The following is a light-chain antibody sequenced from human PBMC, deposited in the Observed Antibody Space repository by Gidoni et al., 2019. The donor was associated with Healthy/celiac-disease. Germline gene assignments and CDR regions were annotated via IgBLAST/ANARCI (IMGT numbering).Light chain of an antibody. CDR2: AAS. J-gene: IGKJ2*01. CDR1: QGIRNA. CDR3: LQHNSYPRT. V-gene: IGKV1-17*01. Sequence: DIQMTQSPSSLSASVGDRVTITCRASQGIRNALGWYQQKPGKAPKRLIYAASSLQSGVPSRFSGSGSGTEFTLTISRLQPEDFATYYCLQHNSYPRTFGQGTKLEIK.